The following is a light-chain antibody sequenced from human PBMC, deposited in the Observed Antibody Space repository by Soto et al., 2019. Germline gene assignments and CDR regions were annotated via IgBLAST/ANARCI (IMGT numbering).Light chain of an antibody. V-gene: IGLV2-14*01. CDR1: SSDVGGYSY. J-gene: IGLJ1*01. CDR3: SSYTSSSTLEGV. CDR2: DVS. Sequence: QSALTQPASVSGSPGQSITISCTGTSSDVGGYSYVSWYQQHPGKAPKLMIYDVSNRPSGVSNRFSGSKSGNTASLTISGLQAEDEADYYCSSYTSSSTLEGVFGTGTKVPVL.